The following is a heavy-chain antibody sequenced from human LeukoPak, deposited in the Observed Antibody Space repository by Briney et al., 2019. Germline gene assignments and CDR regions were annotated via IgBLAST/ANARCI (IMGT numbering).Heavy chain of an antibody. CDR1: GWPFSGYY. CDR3: AREYDTSSAALDI. J-gene: IGHJ3*02. CDR2: ISHRGNT. Sequence: SETLSLTCGVYGWPFSGYYWSWIRQPPGKGLEWIGEISHRGNTNYNPSLKSRVTISLDTSKKQFSLKVTSVTAADTAVYYCAREYDTSSAALDIWGQGTMVTVSS. V-gene: IGHV4-34*01. D-gene: IGHD3-16*01.